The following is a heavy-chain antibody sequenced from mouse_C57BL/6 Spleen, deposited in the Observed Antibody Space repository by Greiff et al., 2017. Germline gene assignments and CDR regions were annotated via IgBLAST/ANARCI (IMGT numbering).Heavy chain of an antibody. J-gene: IGHJ2*01. V-gene: IGHV1-80*01. Sequence: VQLQQSGAELVKPGASVKISCKASGYAFSSYWMNWVKQRPGKGLEWIGQIYPGDGDTNYNGKFKGKATLTADKSSSTAYMQLSSLTSEDSAVXFCARSAHYYGSSYSGYWGQGTTLTVSS. CDR3: ARSAHYYGSSYSGY. D-gene: IGHD1-1*01. CDR2: IYPGDGDT. CDR1: GYAFSSYW.